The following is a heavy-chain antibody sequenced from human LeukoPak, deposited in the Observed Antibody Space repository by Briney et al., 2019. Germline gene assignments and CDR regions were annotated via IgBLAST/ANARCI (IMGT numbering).Heavy chain of an antibody. Sequence: GGSLRLSCTASGFTFGDYAMSWFRQAPGRGLEWVGFIRSKVYGGTTEYAASVKGRFTISRDDSKSIAYLQMNSLKSEDTAVYYCVRYSGDADYWGQGSLVTVSS. D-gene: IGHD5-12*01. CDR1: GFTFGDYA. J-gene: IGHJ4*02. V-gene: IGHV3-49*03. CDR2: IRSKVYGGTT. CDR3: VRYSGDADY.